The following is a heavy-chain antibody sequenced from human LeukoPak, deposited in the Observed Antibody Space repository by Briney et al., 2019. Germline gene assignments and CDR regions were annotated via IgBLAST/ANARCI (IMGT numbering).Heavy chain of an antibody. Sequence: GGSLRLSCAASGFTFSSYSMNWVRQAPGKGLEWVSSIRSSSSYIYYADSVKGRFTISRDNANNSLYLQMNSLRAEDTAVYYCARVSTPYYYGMDVWGQGTTVTVSS. V-gene: IGHV3-21*01. CDR1: GFTFSSYS. J-gene: IGHJ6*02. CDR3: ARVSTPYYYGMDV. CDR2: IRSSSSYI. D-gene: IGHD2-2*01.